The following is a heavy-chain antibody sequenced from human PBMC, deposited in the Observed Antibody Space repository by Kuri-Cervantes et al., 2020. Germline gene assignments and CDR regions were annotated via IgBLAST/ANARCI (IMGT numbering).Heavy chain of an antibody. J-gene: IGHJ4*02. D-gene: IGHD2-15*01. Sequence: LRLSCTVSGGSISSGSYYWGWIRRPAGKGLEWIGRIYTSGSTNYNPSLKSRVTISVDTSKNQFSLKLSSVTAADTAVYYCARENQLSKGYSSLGIDYWGQGTLVTVSS. CDR1: GGSISSGSYY. V-gene: IGHV4-61*02. CDR2: IYTSGST. CDR3: ARENQLSKGYSSLGIDY.